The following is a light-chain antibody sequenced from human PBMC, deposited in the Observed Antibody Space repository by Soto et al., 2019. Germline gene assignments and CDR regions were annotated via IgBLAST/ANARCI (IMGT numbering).Light chain of an antibody. J-gene: IGKJ1*01. CDR3: QQYGSSPRT. V-gene: IGKV3-20*01. CDR1: QSVSSSY. Sequence: EIVLTQSPGTLSLSPGERATLSCRASQSVSSSYLAWYQQKPGQAPRLLIYDASSRANGIPDRFSGSGSGTDFTLTISRLEPEDFAVYYCQQYGSSPRTFGQGTKVEI. CDR2: DAS.